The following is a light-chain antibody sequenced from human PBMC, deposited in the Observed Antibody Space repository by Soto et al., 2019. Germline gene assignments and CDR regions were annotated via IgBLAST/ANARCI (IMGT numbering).Light chain of an antibody. V-gene: IGLV2-14*03. CDR1: SSDVGGYNY. Sequence: QSALTQPASVSGSPGQSITISCTGTSSDVGGYNYVSWYQQHPGKAPKLMIYDVTNRPSGVSNRFSGSKSDNTASLTISGLQAEDEADYYCSSYTSGTTHVVFGGGTKLTVL. CDR3: SSYTSGTTHVV. J-gene: IGLJ2*01. CDR2: DVT.